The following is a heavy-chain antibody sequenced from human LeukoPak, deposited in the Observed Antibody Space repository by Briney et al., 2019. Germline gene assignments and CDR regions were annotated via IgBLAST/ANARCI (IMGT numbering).Heavy chain of an antibody. V-gene: IGHV3-23*01. CDR3: ARELFDFDY. J-gene: IGHJ4*02. CDR1: GFTFSSYA. Sequence: GGSLRLSCAASGFTFSSYAMTWVRQAPGKGLEWVSEITGSGGSTYYADSVKGRFTISRDNSKNTLYLQMNSLRAEDTTIYYCARELFDFDYWGQGTLVTVSS. D-gene: IGHD3-10*01. CDR2: ITGSGGST.